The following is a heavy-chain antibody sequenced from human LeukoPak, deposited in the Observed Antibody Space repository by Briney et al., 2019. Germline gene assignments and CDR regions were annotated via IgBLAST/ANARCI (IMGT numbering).Heavy chain of an antibody. J-gene: IGHJ4*02. V-gene: IGHV3-9*01. CDR3: AKALTPALRSGSNFDY. Sequence: GGSLRLSCAASGFTLSNYWMTWVRQAPGKGLEWVSGISWNSGSIGYADSVKGRFTISRDNAKNSLYLQMNSLRAEDTALYYCAKALTPALRSGSNFDYWGQGTLVTVSS. CDR1: GFTLSNYW. CDR2: ISWNSGSI. D-gene: IGHD6-19*01.